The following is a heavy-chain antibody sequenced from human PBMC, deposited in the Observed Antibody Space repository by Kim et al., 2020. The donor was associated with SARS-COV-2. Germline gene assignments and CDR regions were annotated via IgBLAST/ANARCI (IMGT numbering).Heavy chain of an antibody. CDR3: ARRITMIRGVAVSGMDV. CDR1: GFTFSNYA. J-gene: IGHJ6*02. V-gene: IGHV3-23*01. D-gene: IGHD3-10*01. Sequence: GGSLRLSCAASGFTFSNYAMTWVRQAPGRGLEWVSSITASGGSTYSADSVKGRFSISRDNSKNTMYVQMNSLRADDTAVYYCARRITMIRGVAVSGMDVWPRAHGHRLL. CDR2: ITASGGST.